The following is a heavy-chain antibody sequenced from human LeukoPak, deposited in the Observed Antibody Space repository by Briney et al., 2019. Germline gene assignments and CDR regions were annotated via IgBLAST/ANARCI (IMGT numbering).Heavy chain of an antibody. Sequence: SETLSLTCTVSGDSISTARYYWGWIRQPPRMGLEWVVYIYFNGRSYYNPSLKSRFTISVDTSRNRCSLNLSSATAADTALYHYARVLDGATALRIDYWGQEALVTVS. CDR1: GDSISTARYY. CDR3: ARVLDGATALRIDY. J-gene: IGHJ4*02. CDR2: IYFNGRS. D-gene: IGHD1-26*01. V-gene: IGHV4-39*07.